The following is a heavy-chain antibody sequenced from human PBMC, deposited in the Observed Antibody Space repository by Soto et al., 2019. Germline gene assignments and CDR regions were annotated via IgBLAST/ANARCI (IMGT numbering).Heavy chain of an antibody. CDR3: AKDRHPDGVWTFDY. Sequence: EVQLLESGGHLIQPGESLRLSCAASGFSFSGYTMNWVREAQGKGLEWLSGINGGGGTTYYADSVKGRFTISRDDSKNVLDLQMNSPRAEDTAIYYCAKDRHPDGVWTFDYWGRGTLVTVSS. D-gene: IGHD3-16*01. J-gene: IGHJ4*02. CDR1: GFSFSGYT. CDR2: INGGGGTT. V-gene: IGHV3-23*01.